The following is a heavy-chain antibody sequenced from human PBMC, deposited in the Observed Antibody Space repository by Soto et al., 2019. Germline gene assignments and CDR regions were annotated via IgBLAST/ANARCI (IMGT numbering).Heavy chain of an antibody. J-gene: IGHJ6*02. V-gene: IGHV1-18*01. CDR3: ARDPILRFLEWSPVRDGMDV. CDR2: ISAYNDNT. D-gene: IGHD3-3*01. Sequence: ASVKGSCKASGYTLTSDGISWVRQAPGQGLEWMGWISAYNDNTNYAQKLQGRVTMTTDTSTSTAYMELRSLRSDDTAVYYCARDPILRFLEWSPVRDGMDVWGQGTTVTVSS. CDR1: GYTLTSDG.